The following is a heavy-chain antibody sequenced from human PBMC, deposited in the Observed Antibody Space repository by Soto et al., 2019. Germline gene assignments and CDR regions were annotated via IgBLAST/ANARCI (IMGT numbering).Heavy chain of an antibody. CDR3: ARELPQRQGRNMDV. CDR1: GGCMTSGDQD. J-gene: IGHJ6*01. D-gene: IGHD1-1*01. V-gene: IGHV4-31*03. CDR2: INHSGSL. Sequence: ILSLSGTVTGGCMTSGDQDWTWIRHRPGEGLEWFGYINHSGSLYYNPSLKSRVSMSVDTSKKQFSLNLSSVTAADTAVYYCARELPQRQGRNMDVWGQGTTVTVSS.